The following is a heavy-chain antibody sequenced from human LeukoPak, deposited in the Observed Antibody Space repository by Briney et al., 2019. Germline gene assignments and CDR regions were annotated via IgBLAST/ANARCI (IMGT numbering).Heavy chain of an antibody. Sequence: TSQTLSLTCTVSGGSISSGGYYWSWIRQPPGKGLEWIGYIYHSGSTYYNPSLKSRVAISVDRSKNQFSLKLSSVTAADTAVYYCARGGIFGVVTINWFDPWGQGTLVTVSS. CDR2: IYHSGST. CDR1: GGSISSGGYY. V-gene: IGHV4-30-2*01. J-gene: IGHJ5*02. D-gene: IGHD3-3*01. CDR3: ARGGIFGVVTINWFDP.